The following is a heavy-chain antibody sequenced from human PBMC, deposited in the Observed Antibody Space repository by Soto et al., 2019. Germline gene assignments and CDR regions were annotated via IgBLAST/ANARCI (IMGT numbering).Heavy chain of an antibody. CDR3: ARGSTKLRFLEWLRFRWFDP. J-gene: IGHJ5*02. CDR1: GGSFSGYY. CDR2: INHSGST. Sequence: SETLSLTCAVYGGSFSGYYWSWIRQPPEKGLEWIGEINHSGSTNYNPSLKSRVTISVDTSKNQFSLKLSSVTAADTAVYYCARGSTKLRFLEWLRFRWFDPWGQGTLVTVSS. D-gene: IGHD3-3*01. V-gene: IGHV4-34*01.